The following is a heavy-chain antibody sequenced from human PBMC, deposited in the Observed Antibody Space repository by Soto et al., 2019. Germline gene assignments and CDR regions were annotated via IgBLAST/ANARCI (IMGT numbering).Heavy chain of an antibody. J-gene: IGHJ4*02. CDR1: GDSVSSNTVA. CDR2: TYYRSKWSH. Sequence: PSQTLSLTCVISGDSVSSNTVAWNWIRQSPSGGLEWLGRTYYRSKWSHDYAVSVESRITINPDTSKNQFSLQLDSVTPADTAVYYCARGMTTVTTFDYWGQGTLVTVSS. V-gene: IGHV6-1*01. CDR3: ARGMTTVTTFDY. D-gene: IGHD4-17*01.